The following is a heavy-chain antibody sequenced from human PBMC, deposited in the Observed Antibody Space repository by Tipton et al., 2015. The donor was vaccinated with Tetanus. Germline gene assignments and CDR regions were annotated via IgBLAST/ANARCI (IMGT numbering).Heavy chain of an antibody. J-gene: IGHJ6*02. V-gene: IGHV1-18*01. CDR1: GYTFTSYG. Sequence: QLVQSGAEVKKPGASVKVSCKASGYTFTSYGISWVRQAPGQGLEWMGWISAYNGNTNYAQKLQGRVTMTTDTSTSTAYMELRSLRSDDTAVFYCARLLYFDFWSGYTPNYYYYGMDVWGQGTTVTVSS. CDR2: ISAYNGNT. D-gene: IGHD3-3*01. CDR3: ARLLYFDFWSGYTPNYYYYGMDV.